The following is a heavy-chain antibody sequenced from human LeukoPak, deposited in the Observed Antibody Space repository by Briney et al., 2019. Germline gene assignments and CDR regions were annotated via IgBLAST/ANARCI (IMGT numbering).Heavy chain of an antibody. Sequence: SETLSLTCTVSGGSISSYYWSWIRQPPGKGLEWIGYIYTSGSTNYNPSLKSRVTVSVDTSKNQFSLKLSSVTAADTAVYYCARHSARYFDYWGQGTLVIVSS. CDR1: GGSISSYY. D-gene: IGHD3-10*01. V-gene: IGHV4-4*09. CDR2: IYTSGST. CDR3: ARHSARYFDY. J-gene: IGHJ4*02.